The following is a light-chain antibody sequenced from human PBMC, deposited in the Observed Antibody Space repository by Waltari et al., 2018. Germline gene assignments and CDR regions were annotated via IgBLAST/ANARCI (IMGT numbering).Light chain of an antibody. J-gene: IGLJ2*01. CDR3: QSYDSSLSGSI. V-gene: IGLV1-40*01. CDR2: DNI. CDR1: SSNIGAGSA. Sequence: QSVLTQPPSVSGAPGQRVTISCTGSSSNIGAGSAFTWYQQLPGTAPQLLIYDNINRPSGVPDRFSGSRSGTSASLAITGLQAEDEAQYYCQSYDSSLSGSIFGGGTKLTVL.